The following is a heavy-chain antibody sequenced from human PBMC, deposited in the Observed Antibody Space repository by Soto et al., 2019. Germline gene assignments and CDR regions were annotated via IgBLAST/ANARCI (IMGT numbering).Heavy chain of an antibody. CDR2: IYWNDDK. CDR3: AHSFKPLSIDGMDV. CDR1: GFSLSTSGVG. V-gene: IGHV2-5*01. D-gene: IGHD6-6*01. Sequence: QITLKESGPTLVKPTQTLTLICTFSGFSLSTSGVGVGWYRQPPGKALEWLALIYWNDDKRYSPSLKSRLTITNDTSKNPVVLTMTNMDPVDTVTYYCAHSFKPLSIDGMDVWGQGTTVTVSS. J-gene: IGHJ6*02.